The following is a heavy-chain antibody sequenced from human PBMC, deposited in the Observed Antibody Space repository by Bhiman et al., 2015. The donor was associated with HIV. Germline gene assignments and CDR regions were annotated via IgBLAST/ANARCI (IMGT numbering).Heavy chain of an antibody. CDR1: GFTFSSYE. CDR3: ARESSSASDYSYYGLDV. V-gene: IGHV3-48*03. D-gene: IGHD3-10*01. Sequence: EVQLVESGGALVQPGGSLRLSCAASGFTFSSYELTWVRQAPGEGLEWISYITSSGTAKHYADSVQGRFTISRDNAKDSLYLQMNNLRAEDSAIYYCARESSSASDYSYYGLDVWGHGTTVTVSS. CDR2: ITSSGTAK. J-gene: IGHJ6*02.